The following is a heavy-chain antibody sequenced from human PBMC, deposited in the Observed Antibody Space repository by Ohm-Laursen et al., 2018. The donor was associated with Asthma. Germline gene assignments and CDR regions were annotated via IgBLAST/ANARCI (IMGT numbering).Heavy chain of an antibody. CDR2: ISAYNGNT. D-gene: IGHD3-3*01. Sequence: SVKVSCKASGYTFTSYGISWVRQAPGQGLEWMGWISAYNGNTNYAQKLQGRVTMTRNTSINTAYMELSSLRSEDTAVYYCARGNYYDFWSGYFRFDPWGQGTLVTVSS. CDR1: GYTFTSYG. J-gene: IGHJ5*02. V-gene: IGHV1-18*01. CDR3: ARGNYYDFWSGYFRFDP.